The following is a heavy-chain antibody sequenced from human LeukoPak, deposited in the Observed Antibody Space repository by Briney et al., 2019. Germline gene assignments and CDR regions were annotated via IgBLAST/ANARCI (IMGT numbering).Heavy chain of an antibody. Sequence: SQTLSLTCTVSGGSISSGDYYWSWIRQPPGKGLEWIGYIYYSGSTYYNPSLKSRVTISVDTSKNQFSLKLSSVTAADTAVYYCASQTIGYWYFDLWGRGTLVTVSS. CDR2: IYYSGST. V-gene: IGHV4-30-4*01. CDR1: GGSISSGDYY. CDR3: ASQTIGYWYFDL. D-gene: IGHD1-7*01. J-gene: IGHJ2*01.